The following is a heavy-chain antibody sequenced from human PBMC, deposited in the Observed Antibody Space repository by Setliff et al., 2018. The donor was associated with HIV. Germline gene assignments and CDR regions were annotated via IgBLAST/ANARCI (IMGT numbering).Heavy chain of an antibody. CDR1: GGSISSHY. D-gene: IGHD1-7*01. CDR2: IYKTGST. CDR3: AREGEGELPGY. Sequence: SETLSLTCTVSGGSISSHYWSWIRQPPGKGLEWIGSIYKTGSTNYNPSLKSRVTISVDTSKNQFSLKLTSVAAADTAVYYCAREGEGELPGYWGQGTLVTVSS. J-gene: IGHJ4*02. V-gene: IGHV4-59*11.